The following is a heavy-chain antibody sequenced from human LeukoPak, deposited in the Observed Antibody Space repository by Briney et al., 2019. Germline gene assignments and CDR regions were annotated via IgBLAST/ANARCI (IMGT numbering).Heavy chain of an antibody. J-gene: IGHJ4*02. CDR1: GGSFSGYY. CDR2: INHSGST. D-gene: IGHD6-19*01. V-gene: IGHV4-34*01. CDR3: ARRAGYVDY. Sequence: PSETLSLTCAVYGGSFSGYYWSWIRQPPGKGLEWIGEINHSGSTNYNPSLKSRVTISVDTSKNQFSLKLSSVTAADMAVYYCARRAGYVDYWGQGTLVTVSS.